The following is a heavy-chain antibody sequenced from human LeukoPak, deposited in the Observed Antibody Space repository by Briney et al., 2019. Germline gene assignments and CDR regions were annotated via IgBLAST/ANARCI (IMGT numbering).Heavy chain of an antibody. V-gene: IGHV4-38-2*01. CDR2: IYHSGST. Sequence: SETLSLTCAVSGFSISNGYYWGWIRPPPAKGLEWIGSIYHSGSTYYNPSLKSRVTISVDTSKNQFSLKLSSVTAADTAVYYCGRYNSGYYYYFDYWGQGTLVTVSS. CDR1: GFSISNGYY. J-gene: IGHJ4*02. D-gene: IGHD3-22*01. CDR3: GRYNSGYYYYFDY.